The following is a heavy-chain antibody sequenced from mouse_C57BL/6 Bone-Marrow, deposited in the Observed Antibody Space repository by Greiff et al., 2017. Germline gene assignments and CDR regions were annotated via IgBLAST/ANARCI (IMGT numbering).Heavy chain of an antibody. CDR2: IDPSDSET. J-gene: IGHJ3*01. CDR3: ARLGGTAQATTWFAY. V-gene: IGHV1-52*01. Sequence: QVQLQQPGAELVRPGSSVKLSCKASGYTFTSYWMHWVKQRPIQGLEWIGNIDPSDSETHYNQKFKDKATLTVDKSSSTAYMQLSSLTSEESAVYYCARLGGTAQATTWFAYWGQGTLVTVSA. CDR1: GYTFTSYW. D-gene: IGHD3-2*02.